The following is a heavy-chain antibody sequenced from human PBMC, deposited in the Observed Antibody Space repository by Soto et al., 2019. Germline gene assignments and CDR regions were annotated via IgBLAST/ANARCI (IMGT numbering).Heavy chain of an antibody. CDR2: ISAYNGNT. CDR1: GYTFTSYG. J-gene: IGHJ4*02. V-gene: IGHV1-18*01. Sequence: GASVKVSCKASGYTFTSYGISWVRQAPGQGLEWMGWISAYNGNTNYAQKLQGRVTMTTDTSTSTAYMELRSLRSDDTAVYYCARTSRRGYSYGCFDYWGQGTLVTVSS. D-gene: IGHD5-18*01. CDR3: ARTSRRGYSYGCFDY.